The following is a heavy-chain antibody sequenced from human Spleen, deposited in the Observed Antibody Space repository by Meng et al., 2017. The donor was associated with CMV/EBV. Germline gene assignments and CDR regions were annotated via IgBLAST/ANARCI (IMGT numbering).Heavy chain of an antibody. D-gene: IGHD3-10*01. CDR3: WMGSYDSEASLDY. Sequence: GGSLRLSCAASRFTISSYSMNWVRQAPGKGLEWVTFVGFDGSNKYYADSVKGRFTISRDNSKSTLYLRTNSLRGEDTAVYYCWMGSYDSEASLDYWGQGTLVTVSS. CDR1: RFTISSYS. V-gene: IGHV3-30*02. CDR2: VGFDGSNK. J-gene: IGHJ4*02.